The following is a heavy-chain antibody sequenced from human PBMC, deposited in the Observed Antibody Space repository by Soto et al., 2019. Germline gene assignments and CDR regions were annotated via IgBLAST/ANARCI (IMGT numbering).Heavy chain of an antibody. CDR3: AKEPAGIAAAGTFGYYGMDV. Sequence: QVQLVESGGGVVQPGRSVRLSCAASGFTFSSYGMHWVRQAPGKGLEWVAVISYDGSNKYYADSVKGRFTISRDNSKNTLYLQMNSLRAEDTAVYYCAKEPAGIAAAGTFGYYGMDVWGQGTTVTVSS. V-gene: IGHV3-30*18. CDR1: GFTFSSYG. CDR2: ISYDGSNK. J-gene: IGHJ6*02. D-gene: IGHD6-13*01.